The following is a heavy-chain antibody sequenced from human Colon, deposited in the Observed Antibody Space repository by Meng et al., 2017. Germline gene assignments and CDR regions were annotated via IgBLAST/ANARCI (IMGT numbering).Heavy chain of an antibody. J-gene: IGHJ5*01. Sequence: GESLKFSCAASGFIFSSYGMNWVRQAPGKGLEYVSGISNNGGSTYYAKSVKGRFTISRDNSKNTLYLQMGSLRAEDTAVYYCARNGIVAAVFNWFDSWGQGTLVTVSS. D-gene: IGHD6-13*01. CDR2: ISNNGGST. CDR1: GFIFSSYG. V-gene: IGHV3-64*01. CDR3: ARNGIVAAVFNWFDS.